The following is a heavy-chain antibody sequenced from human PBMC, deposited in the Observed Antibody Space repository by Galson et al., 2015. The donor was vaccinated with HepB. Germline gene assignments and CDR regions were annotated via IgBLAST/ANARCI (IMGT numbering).Heavy chain of an antibody. V-gene: IGHV3-74*01. Sequence: SLRLSCAASGFTFSSYWMHLVRHAPGKGLVWVSRINSDGSSTSYADSVKGRFTISRDNAKNTLYLQMNSLRAEDTAVYYCARVGGSWYRGDYYYYGMDVWGQGTTVTVSS. CDR1: GFTFSSYW. J-gene: IGHJ6*02. D-gene: IGHD6-13*01. CDR2: INSDGSST. CDR3: ARVGGSWYRGDYYYYGMDV.